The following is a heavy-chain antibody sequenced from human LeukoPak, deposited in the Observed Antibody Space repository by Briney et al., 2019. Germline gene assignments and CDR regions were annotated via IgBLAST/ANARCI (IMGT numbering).Heavy chain of an antibody. CDR3: ARVGNYYDSSGYFDY. Sequence: GGSLRLSCAASGFTFSSYRMHWVRQAPGKGLVWVSRINTDGSSTSYADSVKGRFTISRDNAKNTLYLQMNSLRAEDTAVYYCARVGNYYDSSGYFDYWGQGTLVTISS. V-gene: IGHV3-74*01. CDR1: GFTFSSYR. CDR2: INTDGSST. J-gene: IGHJ4*02. D-gene: IGHD3-22*01.